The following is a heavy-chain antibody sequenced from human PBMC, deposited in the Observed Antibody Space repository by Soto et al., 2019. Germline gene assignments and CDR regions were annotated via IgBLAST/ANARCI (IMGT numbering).Heavy chain of an antibody. J-gene: IGHJ6*04. Sequence: QVQLQQWGAGLLKPSETLSLTCAVYGGSFSGYYWSWIRQPPGKGLEWIGEINHSGSTNYNPSLKRRLTLAVDKSKTQFSLKLSSLTAADTAVYYCARGESRYCSGGSCYTRHYYYYGMDVWGEGTTVTVSS. V-gene: IGHV4-34*01. CDR2: INHSGST. CDR3: ARGESRYCSGGSCYTRHYYYYGMDV. D-gene: IGHD2-15*01. CDR1: GGSFSGYY.